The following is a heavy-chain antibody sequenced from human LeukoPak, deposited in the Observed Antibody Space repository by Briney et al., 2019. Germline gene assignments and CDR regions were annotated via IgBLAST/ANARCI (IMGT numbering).Heavy chain of an antibody. J-gene: IGHJ4*02. D-gene: IGHD3-22*01. CDR1: GYTFTSYG. CDR3: ARDAGTYYYDSSGYRYYFDY. V-gene: IGHV1-18*01. CDR2: ISAYNGNT. Sequence: PGESLKISCKASGYTFTSYGISWVRQAPGQGLEWMGWISAYNGNTNYAQKLQGRVTMTTDTSTSTAYMELRSLRSDDTAVYYCARDAGTYYYDSSGYRYYFDYWGQGTLVTVSS.